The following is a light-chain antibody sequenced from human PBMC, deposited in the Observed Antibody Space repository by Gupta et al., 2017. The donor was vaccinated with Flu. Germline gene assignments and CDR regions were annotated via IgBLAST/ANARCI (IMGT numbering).Light chain of an antibody. CDR3: GTWDTALSTGL. CDR2: END. V-gene: IGLV1-51*02. J-gene: IGLJ3*02. CDR1: SSNIGHNY. Sequence: RVSISCSGGSSNIGHNYVSWYQHLPGAAPKLLIYENDRRLSGTPDRFSGSKSGTSATLDITGLQTGDEADYYCGTWDTALSTGLFGGGTKVTVL.